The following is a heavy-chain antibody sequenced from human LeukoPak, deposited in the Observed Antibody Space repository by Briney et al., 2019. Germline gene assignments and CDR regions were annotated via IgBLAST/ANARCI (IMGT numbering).Heavy chain of an antibody. CDR3: ARDLVVTATY. Sequence: AESLTLSCAASGFTFSDYWMHWVRQAPGKGLEWVSRINSDGRITTDTDSVKGRFTISRDNTKNKLYLQMNSMRAAATGVYYCARDLVVTATYWGQGTLVTVSS. CDR1: GFTFSDYW. D-gene: IGHD2-21*02. J-gene: IGHJ4*02. V-gene: IGHV3-74*01. CDR2: INSDGRIT.